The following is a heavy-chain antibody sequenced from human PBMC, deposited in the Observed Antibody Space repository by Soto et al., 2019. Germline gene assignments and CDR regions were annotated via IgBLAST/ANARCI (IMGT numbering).Heavy chain of an antibody. J-gene: IGHJ5*02. CDR3: ARDRDYYDSSGYYQGHWFDP. CDR2: IYYSGST. CDR1: GCSISSYY. Sequence: PSDTLSLTCPFSGCSISSYYGSWIRQPPGKGLEWIGYIYYSGSTNYNPSLKSRVTISVDTSKNQFSLKLSSVTAADTAVYYCARDRDYYDSSGYYQGHWFDPWGQGTLVNVSS. V-gene: IGHV4-59*01. D-gene: IGHD3-22*01.